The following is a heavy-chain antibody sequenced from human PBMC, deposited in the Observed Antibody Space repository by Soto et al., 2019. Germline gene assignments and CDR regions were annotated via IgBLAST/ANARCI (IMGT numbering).Heavy chain of an antibody. D-gene: IGHD5-12*01. J-gene: IGHJ4*02. Sequence: EVQLVESGGGFVQPGRSLRLSCTASGFTLGDYAMSWFRQAPGKGLEWVGLIRSKAFRGATEYAASVKGRFTISRDDSKNIAYLQMNSVTTEDTGVYYCTRHVQVATVGGYWCQGTLVTVSS. CDR3: TRHVQVATVGGY. V-gene: IGHV3-49*03. CDR2: IRSKAFRGAT. CDR1: GFTLGDYA.